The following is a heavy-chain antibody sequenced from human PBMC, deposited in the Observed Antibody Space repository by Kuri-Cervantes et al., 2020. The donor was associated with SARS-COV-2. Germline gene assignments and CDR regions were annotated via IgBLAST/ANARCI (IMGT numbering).Heavy chain of an antibody. CDR2: IIPIYGTA. D-gene: IGHD2-15*01. V-gene: IGHV1-69*13. Sequence: SVKVSCKASGGTFSSYAISWVRQARGQGLEWMGGIIPIYGTANYAQKFQGRVTITADESTSTAYMELSSLRSEDTAVYYCARDRVVPGDYYYYGMDVWGQGTTVTVSS. CDR3: ARDRVVPGDYYYYGMDV. CDR1: GGTFSSYA. J-gene: IGHJ6*02.